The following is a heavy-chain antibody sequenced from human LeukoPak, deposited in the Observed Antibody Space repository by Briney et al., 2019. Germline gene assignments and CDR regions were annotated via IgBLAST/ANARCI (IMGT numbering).Heavy chain of an antibody. CDR1: GYSFTTYW. CDR3: ARHIAATPEYFQH. D-gene: IGHD2-21*01. V-gene: IGHV5-10-1*01. J-gene: IGHJ1*01. Sequence: GESLRISCKGSGYSFTTYWISWVRQMPGKRLEWMGRIDPSDSYTNYSPSFQGHVTISADKSISTAYLQWSSLKASDTGMYYCARHIAATPEYFQHWGQGTLVTVSS. CDR2: IDPSDSYT.